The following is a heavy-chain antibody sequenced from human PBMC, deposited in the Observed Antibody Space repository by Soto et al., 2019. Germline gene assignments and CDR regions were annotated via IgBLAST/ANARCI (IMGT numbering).Heavy chain of an antibody. CDR1: GFTFSSYA. J-gene: IGHJ4*02. CDR2: ISYDGKNK. Sequence: QVQLVESGGGVVQPGTSLRLSCAASGFTFSSYAIHWVRQAPGKGLEWVAIISYDGKNKYYADSVKGRFTISRDNSKNTLYLQMNSMRAEDTAMYYCARGYGSGSYILDYWGQGTLVTVSP. V-gene: IGHV3-30*04. CDR3: ARGYGSGSYILDY. D-gene: IGHD3-10*01.